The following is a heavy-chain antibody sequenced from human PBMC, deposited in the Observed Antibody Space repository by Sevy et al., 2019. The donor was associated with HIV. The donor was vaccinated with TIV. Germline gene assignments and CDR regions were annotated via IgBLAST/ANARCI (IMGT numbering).Heavy chain of an antibody. Sequence: GGSLRLSCIESGFTLSNYDIHWVRQAAGKGLEWVAFIQYDGSIQYYADSVKGRFTISRDNSKNTLYLQMNSLRAEDTAVYYCAKSDRMYSSVWYVDYFDSWGQGTLVTVSS. V-gene: IGHV3-30*02. CDR1: GFTLSNYD. CDR2: IQYDGSIQ. CDR3: AKSDRMYSSVWYVDYFDS. D-gene: IGHD6-19*01. J-gene: IGHJ4*02.